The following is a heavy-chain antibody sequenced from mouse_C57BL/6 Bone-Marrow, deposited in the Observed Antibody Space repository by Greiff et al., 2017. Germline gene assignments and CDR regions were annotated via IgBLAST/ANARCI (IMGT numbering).Heavy chain of an antibody. CDR2: ISSGGDYI. Sequence: EVKVVESGEGLVKPGGSLKLSCAASGFTFSSYAMSWVRQTPETRLEWVAYISSGGDYIYYADTVKGRFTISRDNARNTLYLQMSSLKSEDTAMYYCTRGGYYGRGSWYFDVWGTGTTVTVSS. D-gene: IGHD1-1*01. J-gene: IGHJ1*03. V-gene: IGHV5-9-1*02. CDR1: GFTFSSYA. CDR3: TRGGYYGRGSWYFDV.